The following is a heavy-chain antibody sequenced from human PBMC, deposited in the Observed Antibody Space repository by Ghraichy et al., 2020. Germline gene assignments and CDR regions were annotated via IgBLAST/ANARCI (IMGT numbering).Heavy chain of an antibody. V-gene: IGHV3-33*01. Sequence: GGSLRLSCAASGFTFSSYGMHWVRQAPGKGLEWVAAIWYDGSNKYYADSVKGRFTISRDNSKNTLYLQMNSLRAEDTAVYYCARDGGMTTVTRVDYWGQGTLVTVSS. CDR2: IWYDGSNK. CDR3: ARDGGMTTVTRVDY. D-gene: IGHD4-17*01. J-gene: IGHJ4*02. CDR1: GFTFSSYG.